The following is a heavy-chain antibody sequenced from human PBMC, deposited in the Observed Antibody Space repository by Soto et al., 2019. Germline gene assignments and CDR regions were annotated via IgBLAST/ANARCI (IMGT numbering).Heavy chain of an antibody. V-gene: IGHV3-30-3*01. J-gene: IGHJ5*02. CDR2: ISYDGSTT. Sequence: QVQLVESGGGVVQPGRSLRLSCAASGFTLSSHAMHWVRQAPGKGLEWLSIISYDGSTTYYADSVKGRFTISRDNSKNTLYLQMNSLRVDDTAVYFCARHLGSTVTTSDRFDPWGQGTLVTVSS. D-gene: IGHD4-17*01. CDR1: GFTLSSHA. CDR3: ARHLGSTVTTSDRFDP.